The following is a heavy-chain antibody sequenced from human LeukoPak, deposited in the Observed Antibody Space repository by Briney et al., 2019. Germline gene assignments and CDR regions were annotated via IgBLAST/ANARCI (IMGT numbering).Heavy chain of an antibody. D-gene: IGHD3-9*01. Sequence: SETLSLTCTVSGGSISSYYWSWIRQPAGKGLEWIGRIYTSGSTNYNPSLKSRVTMSVDTSKNQFSLKLSSVTAADTSVYYCARLGLRYFDWLPDYWGQGTLVTVSS. V-gene: IGHV4-4*07. CDR1: GGSISSYY. J-gene: IGHJ4*02. CDR3: ARLGLRYFDWLPDY. CDR2: IYTSGST.